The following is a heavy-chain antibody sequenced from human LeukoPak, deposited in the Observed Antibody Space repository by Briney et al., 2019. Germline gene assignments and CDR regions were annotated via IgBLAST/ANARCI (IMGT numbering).Heavy chain of an antibody. CDR3: AKDGEGKYYDSWSGYPNKDHYYYMDV. J-gene: IGHJ6*03. CDR2: ISWNSGSI. Sequence: PGGSLRLSCAASGFTFDDYAMHWVRQAPGKGLEWVSGISWNSGSIGYADSVKGRFTISRDNAKNSLYLQMNSLRAEDTALYYCAKDGEGKYYDSWSGYPNKDHYYYMDVWGKGTTVTVSS. V-gene: IGHV3-9*01. D-gene: IGHD3-3*01. CDR1: GFTFDDYA.